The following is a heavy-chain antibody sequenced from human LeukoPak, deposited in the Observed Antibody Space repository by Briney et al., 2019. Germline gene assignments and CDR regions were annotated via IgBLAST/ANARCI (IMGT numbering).Heavy chain of an antibody. CDR1: GFTFSSYA. CDR3: ARDGQLGTPYYFDY. J-gene: IGHJ4*02. D-gene: IGHD7-27*01. CDR2: ISYDGSNK. Sequence: PGGSLRLSCAASGFTFSSYAMHWVRQAPGKGLEWVAVISYDGSNKYYADSVKGRFTISRDNSKNTLYLQMNSLRAEDTAVYYCARDGQLGTPYYFDYWGQGTLVTVSS. V-gene: IGHV3-30*14.